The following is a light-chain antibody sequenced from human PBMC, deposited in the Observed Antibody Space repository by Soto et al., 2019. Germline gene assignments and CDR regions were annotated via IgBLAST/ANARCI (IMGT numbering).Light chain of an antibody. CDR2: GAS. Sequence: EIVLTQSPGTLSLSPGERATLSCRTSQSVSSNYLAWYQQKPGQAPRLLIYGASSRATGIPDRFSGSGSGTDFTLTISSLRPEDFAVYYCQQYRSWPRTFGQGTKVDI. CDR1: QSVSSNY. V-gene: IGKV3-20*01. CDR3: QQYRSWPRT. J-gene: IGKJ1*01.